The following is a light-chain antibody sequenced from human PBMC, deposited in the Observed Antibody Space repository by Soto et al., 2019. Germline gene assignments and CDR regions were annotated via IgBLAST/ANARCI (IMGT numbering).Light chain of an antibody. Sequence: QAVVTQPPSATGAPGQRVTISCSGSSSNIGSNSVNWYQQFPGTAPKLVIYSNNQRPSGVPERFSGSKSGTSASLAISGLQSEDEADYFCSAWDDSLNGHVVFGGGTKLTVL. CDR1: SSNIGSNS. V-gene: IGLV1-44*01. J-gene: IGLJ2*01. CDR2: SNN. CDR3: SAWDDSLNGHVV.